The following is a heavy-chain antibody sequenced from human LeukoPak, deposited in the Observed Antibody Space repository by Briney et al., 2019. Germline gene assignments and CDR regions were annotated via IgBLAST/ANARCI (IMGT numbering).Heavy chain of an antibody. CDR3: ARGYYGFDY. D-gene: IGHD2/OR15-2a*01. J-gene: IGHJ4*02. V-gene: IGHV3-74*03. Sequence: VGSLRLSCAASGFIFSDYDMYWVRQAPGKGLVWVSRILADGTTTMYADSVKGRFTISRDNAKNTLYLQMNSLRADDTAAYYCARGYYGFDYWGQGTLVIVSS. CDR2: ILADGTTT. CDR1: GFIFSDYD.